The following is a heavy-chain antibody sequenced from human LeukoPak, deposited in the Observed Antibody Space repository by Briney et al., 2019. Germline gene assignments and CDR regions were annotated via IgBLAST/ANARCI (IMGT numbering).Heavy chain of an antibody. Sequence: GGSLRLSCAASGFTFSSYAMSWVRQAPGKGLEWVSAICGSGGSTYYADSVKGRFTISRDNPKNTLYLQMNSLRAEDTAVYYCAKDVYGSGSSDYWGQGTLVTVSS. J-gene: IGHJ4*02. V-gene: IGHV3-23*01. D-gene: IGHD3-10*01. CDR2: ICGSGGST. CDR3: AKDVYGSGSSDY. CDR1: GFTFSSYA.